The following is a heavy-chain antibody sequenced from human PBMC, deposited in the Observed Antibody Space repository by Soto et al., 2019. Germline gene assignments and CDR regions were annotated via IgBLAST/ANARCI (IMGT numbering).Heavy chain of an antibody. CDR3: ARDYQLLFHDAFDI. CDR2: IWYDGSNK. J-gene: IGHJ3*02. D-gene: IGHD2-2*01. Sequence: GGSLRLSCAASGFTFSSYGMHWVRQAPGKGLEWVAVIWYDGSNKYYADSVKGRFTISRDNSKNTLYLQMNSLRAEDTAVYYCARDYQLLFHDAFDIWGQGTMVTVSS. V-gene: IGHV3-33*01. CDR1: GFTFSSYG.